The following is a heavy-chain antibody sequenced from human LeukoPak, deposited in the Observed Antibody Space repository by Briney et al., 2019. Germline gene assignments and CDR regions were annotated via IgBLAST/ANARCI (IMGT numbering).Heavy chain of an antibody. V-gene: IGHV3-66*01. CDR2: IYSGGST. CDR1: EFSVGSNY. D-gene: IGHD3-16*01. CDR3: ASGGGLWPDY. J-gene: IGHJ4*02. Sequence: GGSLRLSCAASEFSVGSNYMTWVRQAPGKGLEWVSLIYSGGSTYYADSVKGRFTISRDNSKNTLYLQMNSLRAEDTAVYYCASGGGLWPDYWGQGTLVTVSS.